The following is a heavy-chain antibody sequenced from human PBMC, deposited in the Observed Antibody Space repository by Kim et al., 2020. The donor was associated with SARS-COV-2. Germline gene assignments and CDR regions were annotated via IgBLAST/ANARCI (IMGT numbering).Heavy chain of an antibody. CDR2: IYYSGST. V-gene: IGHV4-31*03. J-gene: IGHJ4*02. D-gene: IGHD5-12*01. CDR1: GGSISSGGYY. Sequence: SETLSLTCTVSGGSISSGGYYWSWIRQHPGKGLEWIGYIYYSGSTYYNPSLKSRVTISVDTSKNQFSLKLSSVTAADTAVYYCARAGASGYDYFDYWGQGTLVTVSS. CDR3: ARAGASGYDYFDY.